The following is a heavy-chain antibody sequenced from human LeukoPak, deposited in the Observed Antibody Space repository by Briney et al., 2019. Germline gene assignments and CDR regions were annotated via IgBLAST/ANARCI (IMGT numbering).Heavy chain of an antibody. CDR3: ARPRGNDFWSGYYTGGDYYMDV. J-gene: IGHJ6*03. D-gene: IGHD3-3*01. V-gene: IGHV3-7*01. Sequence: GGSLRLSCAASGFTFSDYWMNWVRQAPGKGLEWVANIKQDGGETYYVDSVKGRFTISRDNTKKSLYLQMNNLRDEDTAVYYCARPRGNDFWSGYYTGGDYYMDVWGKGTTVTVSS. CDR2: IKQDGGET. CDR1: GFTFSDYW.